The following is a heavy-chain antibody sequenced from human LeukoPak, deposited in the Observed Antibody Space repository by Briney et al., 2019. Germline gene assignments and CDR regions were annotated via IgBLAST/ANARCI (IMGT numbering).Heavy chain of an antibody. J-gene: IGHJ3*02. CDR1: GYTFTSYD. V-gene: IGHV1-8*01. CDR3: ATRISGVRRDGFDI. Sequence: ASVKVSCKASGYTFTSYDINWARQATGQGLEWMGWMNPNSGNTGFAQKFQGRVTMTRNTSISTAHMELSSLRSDDTAVYYCATRISGVRRDGFDIWGQGTMVTVSS. CDR2: MNPNSGNT. D-gene: IGHD2-15*01.